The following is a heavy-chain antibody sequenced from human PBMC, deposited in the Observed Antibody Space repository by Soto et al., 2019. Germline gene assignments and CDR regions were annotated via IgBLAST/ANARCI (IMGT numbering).Heavy chain of an antibody. Sequence: EVVLLESGGGLVQPGRSLRLSCAASGFTFDDYAMHWVRQVPGKGLEWVSGINWNSGSIGYGDSVKGRFAISRDNAKNSLHLQMNSLSAEDTAFYYCVKDESINWYSGHFRHWGQGTLVTVSS. CDR1: GFTFDDYA. D-gene: IGHD6-13*01. CDR2: INWNSGSI. J-gene: IGHJ1*01. V-gene: IGHV3-9*01. CDR3: VKDESINWYSGHFRH.